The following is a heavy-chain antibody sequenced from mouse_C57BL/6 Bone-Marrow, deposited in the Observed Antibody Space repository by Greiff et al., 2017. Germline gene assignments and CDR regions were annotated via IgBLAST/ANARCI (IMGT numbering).Heavy chain of an antibody. V-gene: IGHV6-3*01. CDR2: IRLKSDNYAT. J-gene: IGHJ4*01. CDR3: TDLLWLRRRYAMDY. D-gene: IGHD2-2*01. Sequence: EVKLVESGGGLVQPGGSMKLSCVASGFTFSNYWMNWVRQSPEKGLEWVAQIRLKSDNYATQYAESVKGRFTISRDDSKSSVYLQMNNLRAEDTGIYYCTDLLWLRRRYAMDYWGQGTSVTVSS. CDR1: GFTFSNYW.